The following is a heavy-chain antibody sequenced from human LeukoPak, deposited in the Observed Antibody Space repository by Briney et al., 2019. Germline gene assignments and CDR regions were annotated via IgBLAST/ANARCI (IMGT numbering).Heavy chain of an antibody. V-gene: IGHV3-48*04. J-gene: IGHJ4*02. CDR3: ARLPAYCSSTSCYYDY. D-gene: IGHD2-2*01. Sequence: QPGGSLRLSCVASGFTFSSNSMNWVRQAPGKGLEWVSYISSASGSIYYADSVKGRFTVSRDNAKNSLFLQMNSLRAEDTAVYYCARLPAYCSSTSCYYDYWGQGTLVTVSS. CDR2: ISSASGSI. CDR1: GFTFSSNS.